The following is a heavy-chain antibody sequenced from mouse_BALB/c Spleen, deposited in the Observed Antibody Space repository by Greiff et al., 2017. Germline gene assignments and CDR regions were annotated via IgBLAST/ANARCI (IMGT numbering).Heavy chain of an antibody. CDR2: ISSGSSTI. Sequence: EVKVVESGGGLVQPGGSRKLSCAASGFTFSSFGMHWVRQAPEKGLEWVAYISSGSSTIYYADTVKGRFTISRDNPKNTLFLQMTSLRSEDTAMYYCAGYDYPLDYWGQGTSVTVSS. CDR3: AGYDYPLDY. J-gene: IGHJ4*01. D-gene: IGHD2-4*01. V-gene: IGHV5-17*02. CDR1: GFTFSSFG.